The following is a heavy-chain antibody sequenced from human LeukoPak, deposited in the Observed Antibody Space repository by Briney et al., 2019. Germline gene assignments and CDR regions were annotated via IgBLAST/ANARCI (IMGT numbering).Heavy chain of an antibody. V-gene: IGHV3-48*03. CDR3: AGERAGNSDY. J-gene: IGHJ4*02. D-gene: IGHD4-23*01. CDR2: ISSSGSAI. CDR1: GFTFSSYD. Sequence: GGSLRLSCAASGFTFSSYDMNWVRQAPGKGLEWVSYISSSGSAIYYADSVKGRFTTSRDNAENSLYLQMISLRVEDTAIYYCAGERAGNSDYWGQGTLVTVSS.